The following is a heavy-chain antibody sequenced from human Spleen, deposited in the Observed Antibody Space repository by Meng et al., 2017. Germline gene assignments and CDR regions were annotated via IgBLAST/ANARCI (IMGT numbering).Heavy chain of an antibody. V-gene: IGHV4-39*07. Sequence: SETLSLTCTVSGGSISRSSYYWGWIRQPPGKGLEWIGSIYYSGSTYYNPSLKSRVTISVDTSKNQFSLKLSSVTAADTAVYYCARTNGSGSYYNSGAFDIWGQGTMVTVSS. CDR1: GGSISRSSYY. D-gene: IGHD3-10*01. CDR3: ARTNGSGSYYNSGAFDI. J-gene: IGHJ3*02. CDR2: IYYSGST.